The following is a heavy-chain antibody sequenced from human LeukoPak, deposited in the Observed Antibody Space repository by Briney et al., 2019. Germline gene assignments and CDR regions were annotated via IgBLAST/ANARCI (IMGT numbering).Heavy chain of an antibody. CDR3: ARDRGSQNNGMDV. V-gene: IGHV4-59*01. J-gene: IGHJ6*02. CDR1: GGSISSYY. D-gene: IGHD6-13*01. Sequence: SETLSLTCTVSGGSISSYYWSWIRQPPGKGLEWIGYIYYSGSTNYNPSLKSRVTISVDTSKNQFSLKLSSVTAADTAVYYCARDRGSQNNGMDVWGQGTTVTVSS. CDR2: IYYSGST.